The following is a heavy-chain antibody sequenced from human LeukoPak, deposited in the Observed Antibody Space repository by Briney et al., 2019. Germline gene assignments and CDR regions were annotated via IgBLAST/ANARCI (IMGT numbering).Heavy chain of an antibody. CDR2: ITHSGSP. Sequence: PSETLSLTCGVSSGSLSGYYWRWIRQPPGGGLEWLGEITHSGSPNYNPSLKSRVTISGDTSKKHFSLNLKSVTAADTGVYYCARGVDLWGRGTPVTVSS. J-gene: IGHJ2*01. V-gene: IGHV4-34*01. CDR3: ARGVDL. CDR1: SGSLSGYY.